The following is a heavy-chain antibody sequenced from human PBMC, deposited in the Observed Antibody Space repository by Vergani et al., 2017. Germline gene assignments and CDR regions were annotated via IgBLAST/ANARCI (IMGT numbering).Heavy chain of an antibody. CDR1: GGSISSGDYY. V-gene: IGHV4-30-4*01. CDR2: IYYSEST. D-gene: IGHD3-3*01. Sequence: QVQLQESGPGLVKPSQTLSLTCTVSGGSISSGDYYWSWIRQPPGKGLEWIGYIYYSESTYYNPSLKSRVTISVDTSKNQFSLKLSSVTAADTAVYYCARDTRRITIFGVGLDYYYMDVWGKGTTVTVSS. J-gene: IGHJ6*03. CDR3: ARDTRRITIFGVGLDYYYMDV.